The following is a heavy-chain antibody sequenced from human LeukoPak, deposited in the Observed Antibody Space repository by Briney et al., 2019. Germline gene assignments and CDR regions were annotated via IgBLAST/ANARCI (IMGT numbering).Heavy chain of an antibody. D-gene: IGHD3-3*01. J-gene: IGHJ5*02. CDR1: GGSISSYY. Sequence: SETLSLTCTVSGGSISSYYWNWIRQPPGKGLEWIGYIYYSGSTNYNPSLKSRVTISVDTSKNQFSLKLSSVTAADTAVYYCARVHYDFWSRYFAWFDPWGQGTLVTVSS. CDR3: ARVHYDFWSRYFAWFDP. CDR2: IYYSGST. V-gene: IGHV4-59*01.